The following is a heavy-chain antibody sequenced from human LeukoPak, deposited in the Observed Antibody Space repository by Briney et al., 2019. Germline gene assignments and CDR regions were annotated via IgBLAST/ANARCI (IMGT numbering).Heavy chain of an antibody. CDR3: ARVRKGPLESFDY. CDR1: GGSFSGYY. V-gene: IGHV4-34*01. CDR2: INHSGST. Sequence: SETLSPTCAVYGGSFSGYYWSWIRQPPGKGLEWIGEINHSGSTNYNPSLKSRVTISVDTSKNQFSLKLSSVTAADTAVYYCARVRKGPLESFDYWGQGTLVTVSS. J-gene: IGHJ4*02. D-gene: IGHD1-14*01.